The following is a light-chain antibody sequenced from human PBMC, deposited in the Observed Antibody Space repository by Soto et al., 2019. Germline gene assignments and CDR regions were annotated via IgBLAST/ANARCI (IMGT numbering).Light chain of an antibody. Sequence: QSALTQPPSASGSPGQSVTISCTGTSSDVGGYNYVSWYQQHPGKAPKLMIYEVNERPSGVPDRFSGSKSGNTASLTVSGLQAEDEADYYCSSYGDSNTVVFGGGTKLTVL. CDR3: SSYGDSNTVV. CDR1: SSDVGGYNY. CDR2: EVN. J-gene: IGLJ2*01. V-gene: IGLV2-8*01.